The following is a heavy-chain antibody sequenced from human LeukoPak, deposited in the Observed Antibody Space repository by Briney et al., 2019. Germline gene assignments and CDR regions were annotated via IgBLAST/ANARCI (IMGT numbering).Heavy chain of an antibody. V-gene: IGHV4-31*03. J-gene: IGHJ4*02. CDR2: IYYSGST. D-gene: IGHD3-22*01. CDR3: ARARATSYYYDSSTPLPFDY. CDR1: GGSISSGGYY. Sequence: SETLSLTCTASGGSISSGGYYWSWIRQHPGKGLEWIGYIYYSGSTYYNPSLKSRVTISVDTSKNQFSLKLSSVTAADTAVYYCARARATSYYYDSSTPLPFDYWGQGTLVTVSS.